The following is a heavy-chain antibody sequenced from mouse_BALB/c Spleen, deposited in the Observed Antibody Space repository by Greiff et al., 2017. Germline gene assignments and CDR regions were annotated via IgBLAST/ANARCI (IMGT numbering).Heavy chain of an antibody. CDR2: ISSGSSTI. Sequence: DVQLVESGGGLVQPGGSRKLSRAASGFTFSSFGMHWVRQAPEKGLEWVAYISSGSSTIYYADTVKGRFTISRDNPKNTLFLQMTSLRSEDTAMYYCARSGYGNYDYAMDYWGQGTSVTVSS. CDR3: ARSGYGNYDYAMDY. J-gene: IGHJ4*01. D-gene: IGHD2-10*02. V-gene: IGHV5-17*02. CDR1: GFTFSSFG.